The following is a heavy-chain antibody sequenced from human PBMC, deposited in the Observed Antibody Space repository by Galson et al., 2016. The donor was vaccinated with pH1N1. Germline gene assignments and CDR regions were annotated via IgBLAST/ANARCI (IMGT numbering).Heavy chain of an antibody. CDR2: IKQDGRDK. CDR1: GFTFSSYW. D-gene: IGHD2-15*01. CDR3: VRAVGAMEAY. Sequence: SLRLSCAGSGFTFSSYWMHWVRQAPGKGLEWVANIKQDGRDKYYVDSVKGRFTISRDNAKNSLYLQMNSLRAEGTAVYYCVRAVGAMEAYWGQGTLVTVSS. V-gene: IGHV3-7*01. J-gene: IGHJ4*02.